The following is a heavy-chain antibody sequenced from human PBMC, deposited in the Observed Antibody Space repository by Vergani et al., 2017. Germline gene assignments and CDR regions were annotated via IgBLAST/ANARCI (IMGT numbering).Heavy chain of an antibody. Sequence: QVQLQQWGAGLLKPSETLSLTCAVYGGSFSGYYWSWIRQPPGKGLEWIGEINHSGSTNYNPSLKSRVTISVDTSKNQFSLKLSSVTAADPAVYYCARSGAARPSRNYYYYYYMDVWGKGTTVTVSS. J-gene: IGHJ6*03. CDR2: INHSGST. CDR3: ARSGAARPSRNYYYYYYMDV. D-gene: IGHD6-6*01. V-gene: IGHV4-34*01. CDR1: GGSFSGYY.